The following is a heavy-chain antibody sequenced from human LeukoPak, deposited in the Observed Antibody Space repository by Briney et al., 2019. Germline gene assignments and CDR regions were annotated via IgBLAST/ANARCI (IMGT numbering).Heavy chain of an antibody. Sequence: PSETLSLTCTVSGGSISSGGYYWSWIRQHPGKGLEWIGYIYYSGSTNYNPSLKSRVTISVDTSKNQFSLKLSSVTAADTAVYYCARGLQDSYGGRPQTPHAFDIWGQGTMVTVSS. J-gene: IGHJ3*02. CDR2: IYYSGST. V-gene: IGHV4-31*03. CDR1: GGSISSGGYY. D-gene: IGHD2-15*01. CDR3: ARGLQDSYGGRPQTPHAFDI.